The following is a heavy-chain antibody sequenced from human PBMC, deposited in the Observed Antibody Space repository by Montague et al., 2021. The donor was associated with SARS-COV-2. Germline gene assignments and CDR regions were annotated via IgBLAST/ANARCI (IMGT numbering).Heavy chain of an antibody. Sequence: SETLSLTCAVYGGSFSGYSWSWIRQPPAKGLEWIGEINQSGRTNNNQSLKSRVIISVDTSKNQFSLKLSSVTAADTAVYYCARRGSPVWGVTVSAELDYWGQGILVIVSS. V-gene: IGHV4-34*01. CDR3: ARRGSPVWGVTVSAELDY. CDR1: GGSFSGYS. J-gene: IGHJ4*02. D-gene: IGHD3-10*01. CDR2: INQSGRT.